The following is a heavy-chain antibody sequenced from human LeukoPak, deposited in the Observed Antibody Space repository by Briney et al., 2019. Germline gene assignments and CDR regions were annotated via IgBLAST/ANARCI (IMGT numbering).Heavy chain of an antibody. CDR2: IYHSGST. CDR3: TRGAGWLIDY. Sequence: SQTLSLTCTVSGGSISSGGYYWSWIRQPPGKGLEWIGYIYHSGSTYYNPSLKSRVTISVDRSKNQFSLKLSSVTAADTAVYYCTRGAGWLIDYWGQGILVTVSS. J-gene: IGHJ4*02. CDR1: GGSISSGGYY. D-gene: IGHD3-16*01. V-gene: IGHV4-30-2*01.